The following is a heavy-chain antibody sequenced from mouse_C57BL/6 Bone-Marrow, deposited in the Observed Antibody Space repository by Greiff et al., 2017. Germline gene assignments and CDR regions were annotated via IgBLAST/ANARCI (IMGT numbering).Heavy chain of an antibody. CDR2: IDPEKGDT. D-gene: IGHD1-1*01. Sequence: VQLQQSGAELVRPGASVKLSCTASGFNIKDDYMHWVKQRPEQGLEWIGWIDPEKGDTEYASKFQGKATITADTSSNTAYLQLSSLTSEDTAVYYCTPYYPGFAYWGQGTLVTVSA. J-gene: IGHJ3*01. CDR1: GFNIKDDY. V-gene: IGHV14-4*01. CDR3: TPYYPGFAY.